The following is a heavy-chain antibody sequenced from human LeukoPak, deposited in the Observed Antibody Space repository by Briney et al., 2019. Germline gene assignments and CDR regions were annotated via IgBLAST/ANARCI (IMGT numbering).Heavy chain of an antibody. V-gene: IGHV3-21*01. CDR3: ARDRGARGRGLA. D-gene: IGHD3-10*01. CDR1: GFTFRIYS. CDR2: IGPSSGDI. J-gene: IGHJ5*02. Sequence: GGSLRLSCAASGFTFRIYSMNWVRQAPGTGLERVSSIGPSSGDIYYADSVKGRFTISRDNDKNSLYLQMNSLRAEDTAVYYCARDRGARGRGLAWGQGTQVTVSS.